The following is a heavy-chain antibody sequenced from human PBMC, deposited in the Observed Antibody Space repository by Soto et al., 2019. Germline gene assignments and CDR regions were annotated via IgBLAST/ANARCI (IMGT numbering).Heavy chain of an antibody. D-gene: IGHD2-2*01. CDR2: ISAYNGNT. CDR3: PRSPQAYCNSTTCSFYYFDY. V-gene: IGHV1-18*01. CDR1: GYTFTNYG. Sequence: QVQLVQSGAEVKKPGASVKVSCKASGYTFTNYGVIWVRQAPGQGLEWMGWISAYNGNTNYAQKIQGRVTMTTDTSTSTAYMELRSLRSDDPAVYYCPRSPQAYCNSTTCSFYYFDYWGQGTLVTVYS. J-gene: IGHJ4*02.